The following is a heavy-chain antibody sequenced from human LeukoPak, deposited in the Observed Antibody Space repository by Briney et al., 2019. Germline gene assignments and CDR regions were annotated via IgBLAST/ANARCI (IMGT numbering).Heavy chain of an antibody. Sequence: GGSLRLSCAASGITVRSSCMSWVRQAPGKGLEWVSAICSGDNTYYADSVKGRLTISRDNSKNTLYLQMNSLRTDDTAVYYCARDRPGGGELDFDYWGQGTLVTVSS. V-gene: IGHV3-53*05. J-gene: IGHJ4*02. CDR1: GITVRSSC. CDR2: ICSGDNT. CDR3: ARDRPGGGELDFDY. D-gene: IGHD3-10*01.